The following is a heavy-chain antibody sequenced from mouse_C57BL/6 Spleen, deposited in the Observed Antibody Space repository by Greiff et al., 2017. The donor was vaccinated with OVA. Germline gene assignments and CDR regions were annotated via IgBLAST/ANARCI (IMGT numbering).Heavy chain of an antibody. J-gene: IGHJ4*01. CDR2: INPSNGGT. Sequence: VKLQQPGTELVKPGASVKLSCKASGYTFTSYWMHWVKQRPGQGLEWIGNINPSNGGTNYNEKFKSKATLTVDKSSSTAYMQLSSLTSEDSAVYYCARNGYDRVYAMDYWGQGTSVTVSS. CDR3: ARNGYDRVYAMDY. V-gene: IGHV1-53*01. CDR1: GYTFTSYW. D-gene: IGHD2-2*01.